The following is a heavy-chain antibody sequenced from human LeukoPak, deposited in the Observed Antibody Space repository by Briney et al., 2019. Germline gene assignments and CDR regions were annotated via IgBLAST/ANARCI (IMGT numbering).Heavy chain of an antibody. Sequence: SETLSLTCTVSGGSISSYYWSWIRQPPGKGLEWIGHIYYSGSTNYNPSLKSRVTISIDTSKNQFSLKLNSVTAADTAVYYCARPYSGTYSYFDYWGQGTLVTVSS. V-gene: IGHV4-59*08. J-gene: IGHJ4*02. CDR1: GGSISSYY. D-gene: IGHD1-26*01. CDR2: IYYSGST. CDR3: ARPYSGTYSYFDY.